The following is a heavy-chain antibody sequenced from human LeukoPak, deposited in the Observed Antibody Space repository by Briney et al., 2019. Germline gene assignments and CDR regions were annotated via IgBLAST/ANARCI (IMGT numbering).Heavy chain of an antibody. CDR3: ARGSSGGSCYRL. J-gene: IGHJ4*02. D-gene: IGHD2-15*01. CDR2: INHSGST. CDR1: GGSFSGYY. Sequence: SETLSLTCAVYGGSFSGYYWSWIRQPPGKGLEWIGEINHSGSTNYNLSLKSRVTISVDTSKNQFSLKLSSVTAADTAVYYCARGSSGGSCYRLWGQGTLVTVSS. V-gene: IGHV4-34*01.